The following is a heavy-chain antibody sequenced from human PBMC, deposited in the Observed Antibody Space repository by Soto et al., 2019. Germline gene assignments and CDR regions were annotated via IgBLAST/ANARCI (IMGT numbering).Heavy chain of an antibody. CDR1: GFTFSSYG. J-gene: IGHJ4*02. V-gene: IGHV3-33*01. CDR3: ARGGKIQLWFFDY. D-gene: IGHD5-18*01. CDR2: IWYDGSNK. Sequence: LRLSCAASGFTFSSYGMHWVRQAPGKGLEWVAVIWYDGSNKYYADSVKGRFTISRDNSKNTLYLQMNSLRAEDTAVYYCARGGKIQLWFFDYWGQGTLVTVS.